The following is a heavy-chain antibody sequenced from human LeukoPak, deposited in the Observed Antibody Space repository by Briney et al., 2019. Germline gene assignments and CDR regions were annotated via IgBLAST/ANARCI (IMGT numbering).Heavy chain of an antibody. Sequence: GGSLRLSCAASGFTFSSYDMHWVRQATGKGLEWVSGIGTAGDTYYPGSVKGRFTISRENAKNSLYLQMNSLRAGDAAVYYCARGSFGAFDIWGQGTTVTVSS. D-gene: IGHD3-9*01. CDR1: GFTFSSYD. J-gene: IGHJ3*02. V-gene: IGHV3-13*01. CDR3: ARGSFGAFDI. CDR2: IGTAGDT.